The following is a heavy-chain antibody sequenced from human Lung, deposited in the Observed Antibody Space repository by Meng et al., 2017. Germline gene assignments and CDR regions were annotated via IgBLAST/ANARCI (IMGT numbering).Heavy chain of an antibody. Sequence: EVQLVESGGGLVKPVGSLRLSGAASGFTFSSYSMNWVRQAPGKGLEWVSSISSSPTYADSVKGRFTISRDNAENSLYLQMNSLRVEDTAVYFCARGRVVVSATPSDYWGQGTLVTVSS. CDR3: ARGRVVVSATPSDY. CDR1: GFTFSSYS. V-gene: IGHV3-21*01. CDR2: ISSSPT. D-gene: IGHD2-15*01. J-gene: IGHJ4*02.